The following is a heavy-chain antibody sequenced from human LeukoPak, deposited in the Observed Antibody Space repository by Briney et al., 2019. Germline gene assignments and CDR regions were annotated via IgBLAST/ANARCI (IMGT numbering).Heavy chain of an antibody. V-gene: IGHV4-59*11. J-gene: IGHJ3*02. Sequence: SETLSLTCAVSGDSFSSHYWTWIRQSPGTGLEWIGYISHIGRTNYNPSLKSRVTISIDTSKNQFSLKLRSVTAADTAVYYCARDLVTVTKGFDIWGQGTMVSVTS. D-gene: IGHD4-17*01. CDR1: GDSFSSHY. CDR3: ARDLVTVTKGFDI. CDR2: ISHIGRT.